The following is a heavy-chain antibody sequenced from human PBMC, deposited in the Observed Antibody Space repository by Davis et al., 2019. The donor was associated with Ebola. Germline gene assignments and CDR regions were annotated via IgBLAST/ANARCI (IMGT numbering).Heavy chain of an antibody. CDR2: INSDGSST. J-gene: IGHJ5*02. D-gene: IGHD4-17*01. Sequence: GESLKISCAASGFTFSSYWMHWARQAPGKGLVWVSRINSDGSSTSYADSVKGRFTISRDNAKNTLYLQMNSLRAEDTAVYYCARADYGDPNWFDPWGQGTLVTVSS. V-gene: IGHV3-74*01. CDR1: GFTFSSYW. CDR3: ARADYGDPNWFDP.